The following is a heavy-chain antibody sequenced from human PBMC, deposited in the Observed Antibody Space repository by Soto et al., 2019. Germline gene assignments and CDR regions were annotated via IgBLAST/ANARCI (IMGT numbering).Heavy chain of an antibody. CDR1: GFIFNSYE. J-gene: IGHJ4*02. CDR2: ISGSGSNI. V-gene: IGHV3-48*03. CDR3: ARDRPFDY. Sequence: GGSLRLSCAASGFIFNSYEMNWVRQAPGKGLEWLSFISGSGSNIYYADSIKGRFTISRDNAENSVYLQMNSLRVDDTAIYYCARDRPFDYWGQGALVTVSS.